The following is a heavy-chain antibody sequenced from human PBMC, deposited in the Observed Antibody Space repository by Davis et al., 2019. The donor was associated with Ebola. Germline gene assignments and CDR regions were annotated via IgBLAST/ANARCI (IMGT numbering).Heavy chain of an antibody. V-gene: IGHV3-30-3*01. CDR2: IPYDGSNK. CDR1: GFTFNRYH. D-gene: IGHD3-22*01. J-gene: IGHJ4*02. Sequence: GGSLRLSCAASGFTFNRYHMYWVRQAPGKGLEWLSVIPYDGSNKDYADSVKGRLTISRDNSKNTVSLQMNSLRPEDTAVYYCARLAYYYDSSGHHGVIDYWGLGTLVTVTS. CDR3: ARLAYYYDSSGHHGVIDY.